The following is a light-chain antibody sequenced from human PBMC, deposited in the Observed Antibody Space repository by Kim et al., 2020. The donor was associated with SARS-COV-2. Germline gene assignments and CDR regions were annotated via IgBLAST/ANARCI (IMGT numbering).Light chain of an antibody. CDR2: DVS. CDR3: SSYTSSSTVV. J-gene: IGLJ2*01. Sequence: QSALTQPASVSGSPGQSITISCTGTSSDVGGYNYVSWYQQHPGNAPNLMIYDVSRRPSGVSNRFSGSKSGNTASLTISGLQAEDEADYYCSSYTSSSTVVFGGGTQLTVL. CDR1: SSDVGGYNY. V-gene: IGLV2-14*01.